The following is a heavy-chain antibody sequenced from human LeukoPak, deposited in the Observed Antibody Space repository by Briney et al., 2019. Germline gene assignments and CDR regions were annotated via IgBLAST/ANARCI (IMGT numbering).Heavy chain of an antibody. CDR3: TTDLDY. CDR2: IKSKSDGGTI. J-gene: IGHJ4*02. Sequence: PGGSLRLSCAGSGFIFTDVWMSWVRQAPGKGLEWVGRIKSKSDGGTIDYAAPVKGRITMPRDDSRKTLSLEMNNLKTEDTGVYYCTTDLDYWGQGTLVTVSS. CDR1: GFIFTDVW. V-gene: IGHV3-15*01.